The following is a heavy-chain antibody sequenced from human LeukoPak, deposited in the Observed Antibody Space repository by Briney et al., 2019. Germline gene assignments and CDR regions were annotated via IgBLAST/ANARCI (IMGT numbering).Heavy chain of an antibody. CDR2: ISAYNGNT. D-gene: IGHD4-23*01. V-gene: IGHV1-18*01. CDR3: ARDSGGLMPYDY. Sequence: EASVKVSCKASGYTFTSYGISWVRQAPGQGLEWMGWISAYNGNTSYAQKLQGRITLTTDTSTSTANMELRSLRSDDTAIYYCARDSGGLMPYDYWGPGTLVTVSS. CDR1: GYTFTSYG. J-gene: IGHJ4*02.